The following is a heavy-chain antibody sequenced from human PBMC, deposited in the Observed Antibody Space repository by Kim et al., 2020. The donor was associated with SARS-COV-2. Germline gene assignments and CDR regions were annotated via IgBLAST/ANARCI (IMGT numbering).Heavy chain of an antibody. D-gene: IGHD3-10*01. Sequence: SVKVSCKASGGTFSSYAISWVRQAPGQGLEWMGGIIPIFGTANYAQKFQGRVTITADESTSTAYMELSSLRSEDTAVYYCARDRSITMVRSRTYYYYYGMDVCGQGTTVTVSS. CDR1: GGTFSSYA. V-gene: IGHV1-69*13. CDR3: ARDRSITMVRSRTYYYYYGMDV. J-gene: IGHJ6*02. CDR2: IIPIFGTA.